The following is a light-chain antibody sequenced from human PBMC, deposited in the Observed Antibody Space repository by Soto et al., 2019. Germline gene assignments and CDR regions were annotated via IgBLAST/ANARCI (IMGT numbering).Light chain of an antibody. J-gene: IGLJ3*02. CDR1: SSNIGNNA. CDR2: YDD. V-gene: IGLV1-36*01. Sequence: QPVLTQPPSVSEAPRQRVTISCSRSSSNIGNNAVNWYQQLPGKAPKLLIYYDDLLPSGVSDRFSGSKSGTSASLAISGLQSEDEADYYCAAWDDSLNGPNWVFGGGTKVTVL. CDR3: AAWDDSLNGPNWV.